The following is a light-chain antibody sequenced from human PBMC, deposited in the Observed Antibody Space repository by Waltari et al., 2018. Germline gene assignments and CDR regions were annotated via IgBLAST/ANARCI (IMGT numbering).Light chain of an antibody. CDR3: QQLNSA. CDR2: AAS. CDR1: QDIRNY. Sequence: IQLTQSPSSMSPSVGHSVTITCRASQDIRNYLAWYQEKPGKAPKVLISAASTLQSGVPSRFSGSGSGTDFTLTISSLQPEDFATYYCQQLNSAFGPGTKVDIK. V-gene: IGKV1-9*01. J-gene: IGKJ3*01.